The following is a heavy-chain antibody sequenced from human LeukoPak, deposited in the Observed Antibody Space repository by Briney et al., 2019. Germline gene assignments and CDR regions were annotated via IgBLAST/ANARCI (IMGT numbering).Heavy chain of an antibody. V-gene: IGHV4-34*01. D-gene: IGHD3-22*01. CDR2: INHSGST. CDR1: GGSFSGYY. CDR3: ANAYYYDSSGYYSRAFDI. J-gene: IGHJ3*02. Sequence: SETLSLTCAVYGGSFSGYYRSWIRQPPGKGLEWIGEINHSGSTNYNPSLKSRVTISVDTSKNQFSLKLSSVTAADTAVYYCANAYYYDSSGYYSRAFDIWGQGTMVTVSS.